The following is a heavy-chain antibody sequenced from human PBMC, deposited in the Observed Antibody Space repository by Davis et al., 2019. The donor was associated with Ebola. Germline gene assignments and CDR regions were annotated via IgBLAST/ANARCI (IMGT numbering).Heavy chain of an antibody. CDR3: ARVDTAMGYYFDY. J-gene: IGHJ4*02. D-gene: IGHD5-18*01. Sequence: PGGSLRLSCAASGFTVSSNYMSWVRQAPGKGLEWVSVIYSGGSTYYADSVKGRFTISRDNAKNSLYLQMNSLRAEDTAVYYCARVDTAMGYYFDYWGQGTLVTVSS. V-gene: IGHV3-53*05. CDR1: GFTVSSNY. CDR2: IYSGGST.